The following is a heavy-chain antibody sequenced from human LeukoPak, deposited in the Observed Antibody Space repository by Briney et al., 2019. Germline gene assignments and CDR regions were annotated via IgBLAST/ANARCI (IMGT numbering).Heavy chain of an antibody. CDR3: AREPGHDFWSGPFDP. V-gene: IGHV1-69*13. CDR2: IIPIFGTA. Sequence: SVKVSCKASGGTFSSYAIGWVRQAPGQGLEWMGGIIPIFGTANYAQKFQGRVTITADESTSTAYMELSSLRSEDTAVYYCAREPGHDFWSGPFDPWGQGTLVTVSS. CDR1: GGTFSSYA. D-gene: IGHD3-3*01. J-gene: IGHJ5*02.